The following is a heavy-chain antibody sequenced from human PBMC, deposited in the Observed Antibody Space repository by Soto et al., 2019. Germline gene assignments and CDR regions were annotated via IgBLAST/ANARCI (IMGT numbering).Heavy chain of an antibody. J-gene: IGHJ4*02. CDR2: LSGSGVNA. CDR3: AKPLQVY. CDR1: GFTFSSYA. Sequence: GGSLRLSCAASGFTFSSYAMTWVRQAPGKGLEYVSTLSGSGVNAYYADSVKGRFTISRDNSKDTLYLQMNSLRVEDTAIYYCAKPLQVYWGQGTQVTVSS. V-gene: IGHV3-23*01.